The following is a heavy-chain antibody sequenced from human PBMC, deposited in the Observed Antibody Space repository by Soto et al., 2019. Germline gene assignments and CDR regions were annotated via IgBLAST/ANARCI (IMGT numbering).Heavy chain of an antibody. CDR3: ARDLLWGNSNHNWFDP. V-gene: IGHV4-59*01. J-gene: IGHJ5*02. D-gene: IGHD4-4*01. CDR1: GGSISSYY. Sequence: LETLSLTCTVSGGSISSYYWSWIQQPPGKGLEWIGYIYYSGSTNYNPSLKSRVTISVDTSKNQFSLKLSSVTAADTAVYYCARDLLWGNSNHNWFDPWGQGTLVTVSS. CDR2: IYYSGST.